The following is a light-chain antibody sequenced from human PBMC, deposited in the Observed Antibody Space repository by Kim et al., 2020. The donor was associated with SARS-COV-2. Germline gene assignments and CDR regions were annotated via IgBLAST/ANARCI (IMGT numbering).Light chain of an antibody. J-gene: IGLJ2*01. CDR3: SSHTSSNTVV. CDR1: SSDVGGYNY. CDR2: DVS. Sequence: QSALTQPASVSGSPGQSITISRTGTSSDVGGYNYVSWYQHHPGKAPKLMIYDVSERPSGVSDRFSGSKSGNTASLTISGLQTEDEADYYCSSHTSSNTVVFGGGTKVTVL. V-gene: IGLV2-14*03.